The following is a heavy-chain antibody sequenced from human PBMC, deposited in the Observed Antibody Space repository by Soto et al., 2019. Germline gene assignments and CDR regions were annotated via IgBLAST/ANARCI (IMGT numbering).Heavy chain of an antibody. CDR3: AKSDGAEENDAVDI. CDR1: GYSFTGHY. J-gene: IGHJ3*02. CDR2: INPNSGGT. V-gene: IGHV1-2*04. Sequence: QVRLVQSGPEVRKPGASVKISCEASGYSFTGHYLHWVRQAPGHGLEWMGWINPNSGGTNYAQKFQDWISITRDKDLRTVYMDLSSLRSEDTAMYYCAKSDGAEENDAVDIWGQGTMISVS. D-gene: IGHD3-16*01.